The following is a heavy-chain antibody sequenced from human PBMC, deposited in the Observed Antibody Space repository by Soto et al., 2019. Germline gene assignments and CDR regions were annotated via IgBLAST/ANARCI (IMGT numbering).Heavy chain of an antibody. CDR2: IIPMFGTA. J-gene: IGHJ4*02. Sequence: QVQLVQSGAEVRKPGSSVKVSCTASGGTFSRHAISWVRQAPGQGLEWMGGIIPMFGTANHAQKFQGRVTIIADESTSKANMEVSSLRSEDAAIYYCARAWGYDSSDYYYAYWGQGTVVIVSS. D-gene: IGHD3-22*01. CDR1: GGTFSRHA. V-gene: IGHV1-69*01. CDR3: ARAWGYDSSDYYYAY.